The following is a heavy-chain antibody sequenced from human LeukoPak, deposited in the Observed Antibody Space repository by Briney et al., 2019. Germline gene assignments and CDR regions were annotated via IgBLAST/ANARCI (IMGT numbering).Heavy chain of an antibody. CDR3: ARDYLYAFDY. CDR2: ICGSGNAI. D-gene: IGHD2-2*01. J-gene: IGHJ4*02. CDR1: GFSFSSYS. Sequence: GGSLRLSCAASGFSFSSYSMNWVRQAPGKGLEWVSHICGSGNAIHYTDSVKGRFTISRDNDKNALYLQMNSLRGDDTAVYFCARDYLYAFDYWGQGSMVGVSS. V-gene: IGHV3-48*01.